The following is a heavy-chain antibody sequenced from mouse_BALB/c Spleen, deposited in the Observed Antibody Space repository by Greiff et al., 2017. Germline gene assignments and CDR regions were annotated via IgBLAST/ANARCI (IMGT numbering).Heavy chain of an antibody. D-gene: IGHD2-3*01. V-gene: IGHV5-9-4*01. CDR1: GFTFSSYA. J-gene: IGHJ4*01. CDR2: ISSGGSYT. Sequence: DVMLVESGGGLVKPGGSLKLSCAASGFTFSSYAMSWVRQSPEKRLEWVAEISSGGSYTYYPDTVTGRFTISRANAKNTLYLEMSSLRSYDTAMYYCAGWVPSMDYWGQGTSVTVSS. CDR3: AGWVPSMDY.